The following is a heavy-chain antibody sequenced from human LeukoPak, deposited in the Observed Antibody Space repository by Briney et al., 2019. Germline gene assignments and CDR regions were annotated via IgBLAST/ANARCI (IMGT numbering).Heavy chain of an antibody. CDR2: IYYSGST. CDR1: GGSISSSSYY. J-gene: IGHJ4*02. Sequence: PSETLSLTCTVSGGSISSSSYYRGWIRQPPGKGLEWIGSIYYSGSTYYNPSLKSRVTISVDTSKNQFSLKLSSVTAADTAVYYCARLVEMATIGYWGQGTLVTVSS. CDR3: ARLVEMATIGY. D-gene: IGHD5-24*01. V-gene: IGHV4-39*01.